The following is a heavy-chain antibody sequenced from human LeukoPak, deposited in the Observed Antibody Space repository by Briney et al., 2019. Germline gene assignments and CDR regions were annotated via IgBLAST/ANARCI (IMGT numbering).Heavy chain of an antibody. CDR1: GFTFNSYG. J-gene: IGHJ4*02. CDR3: AKSVASDAY. CDR2: ISYDGSNK. Sequence: GRSLRLSCAASGFTFNSYGMHWVRQAPGKGLEWVAVISYDGSNKYYADFVKGRFTISRDNFKNTLSLQMNGLIPEDTAVYYCAKSVASDAYWGQGTLVTVSS. V-gene: IGHV3-30*18. D-gene: IGHD5-12*01.